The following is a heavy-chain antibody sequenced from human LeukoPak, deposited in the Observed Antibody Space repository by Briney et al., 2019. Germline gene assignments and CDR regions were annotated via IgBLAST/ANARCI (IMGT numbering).Heavy chain of an antibody. J-gene: IGHJ6*02. Sequence: GECRKISCKGSGYSFTTYWIGWVRQMPGKGREWMGIIYPGDSDTKYSPSFQGQVTISADKSISTAYLQWSSLKASDSAMYYCARRYYGIDVWGQGTTVTVSS. CDR2: IYPGDSDT. CDR3: ARRYYGIDV. CDR1: GYSFTTYW. V-gene: IGHV5-51*01.